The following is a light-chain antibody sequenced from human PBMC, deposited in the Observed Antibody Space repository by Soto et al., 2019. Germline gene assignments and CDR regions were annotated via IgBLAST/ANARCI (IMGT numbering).Light chain of an antibody. J-gene: IGKJ3*01. Sequence: DIQMTQSPSSLSASVGDIVTITCQSRQAIGYYLNWYQHKPGKAPKLLIYDAFNFETGVPSRFSGGGSGTHFSFTISGLQPDDVAKYYWQYYRPLPLFGPGTKGD. CDR2: DAF. V-gene: IGKV1-33*01. CDR1: QAIGYY. CDR3: QYYRPLPL.